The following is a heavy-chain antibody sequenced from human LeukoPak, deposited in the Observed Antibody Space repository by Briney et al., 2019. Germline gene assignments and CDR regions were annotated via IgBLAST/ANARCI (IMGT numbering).Heavy chain of an antibody. V-gene: IGHV4-59*12. J-gene: IGHJ4*02. Sequence: PSETLSLTCTVSGGSISSYYWSWIRQPPGKGLEWIGYIYYSGSTNYNPSLKSRVTISVDTSKNQFSLKLSSVTAADTAVYYCARAPGGYGIDYWGQGTLVTVSS. CDR1: GGSISSYY. CDR2: IYYSGST. D-gene: IGHD4-17*01. CDR3: ARAPGGYGIDY.